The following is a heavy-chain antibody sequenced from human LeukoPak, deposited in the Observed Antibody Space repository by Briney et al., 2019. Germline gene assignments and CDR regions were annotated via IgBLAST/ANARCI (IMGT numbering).Heavy chain of an antibody. CDR3: ARGGGYCSSTSCLDAFDI. Sequence: PSETLSLTCTVSGGSISSYYWSWIRQPAGKGLGWIGRIYTSGSTNYNPSLKSRVTMSVDTSKNQFSLKLSSVTAADTAVYYCARGGGYCSSTSCLDAFDIWGQGTMVTVSS. D-gene: IGHD2-2*01. J-gene: IGHJ3*02. V-gene: IGHV4-4*07. CDR2: IYTSGST. CDR1: GGSISSYY.